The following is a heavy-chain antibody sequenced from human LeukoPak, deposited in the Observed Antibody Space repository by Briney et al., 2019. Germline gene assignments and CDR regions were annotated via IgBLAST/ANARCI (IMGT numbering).Heavy chain of an antibody. J-gene: IGHJ3*02. CDR1: GFTFDDYC. D-gene: IGHD2-15*01. CDR3: ASEYCSGGSCYPHAFDI. Sequence: GGSLGLSCAASGFTFDDYCMSWVRQAPGKGLEWVSGINWNGGSTGYAVSVKGRFTISRDNAKNSLYLQMNSLRAEDTALYYCASEYCSGGSCYPHAFDIWGRGTMVTVSS. V-gene: IGHV3-20*04. CDR2: INWNGGST.